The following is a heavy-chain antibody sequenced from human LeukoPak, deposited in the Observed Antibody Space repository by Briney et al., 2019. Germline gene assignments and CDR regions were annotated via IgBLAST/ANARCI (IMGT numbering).Heavy chain of an antibody. Sequence: SETLSLTCTVSGDSISSSSYYWGWIRQPPGKGLEWIGSFSYSGSTSYNPSLKSRVTISVDTSKNQFSLKLSSVTAADTAVYYCARDKGYCSGGSCYPDAFDIWGQGTMVTVSS. CDR2: FSYSGST. V-gene: IGHV4-39*07. CDR1: GDSISSSSYY. J-gene: IGHJ3*02. CDR3: ARDKGYCSGGSCYPDAFDI. D-gene: IGHD2-15*01.